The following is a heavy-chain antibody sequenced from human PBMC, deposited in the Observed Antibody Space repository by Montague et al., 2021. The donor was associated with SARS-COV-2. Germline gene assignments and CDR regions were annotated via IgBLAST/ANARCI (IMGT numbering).Heavy chain of an antibody. J-gene: IGHJ4*02. CDR1: GFTFSSYS. CDR3: ARDKITIFGVVIIDY. Sequence: SGAEVKKPGESLRLSCAASGFTFSSYSMNWVRQAPGKGLEWVSSISSSSSYIYYADSVKGRFTISRDNAKNSLYLQMNSLRAEDTAVYYCARDKITIFGVVIIDYWGQGTLVTVSS. D-gene: IGHD3-3*01. V-gene: IGHV3-21*01. CDR2: ISSSSSYI.